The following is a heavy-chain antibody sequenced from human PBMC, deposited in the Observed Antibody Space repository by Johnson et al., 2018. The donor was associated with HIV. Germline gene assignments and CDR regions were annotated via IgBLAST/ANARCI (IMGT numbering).Heavy chain of an antibody. CDR2: VGHDGGIY. J-gene: IGHJ3*02. D-gene: IGHD5-24*01. Sequence: QVQLVESGGGVVQPGRSLRLSCVASGFTFSSYAMHWVRQAPGKGLEWVAHVGHDGGIYPYAESVKGRFTVYSDTSKNTVYLQMNSLRAEDTAVYYCASEVVREMATTFIRGHDVFDIWGQGTMVTVSS. V-gene: IGHV3-30-3*01. CDR3: ASEVVREMATTFIRGHDVFDI. CDR1: GFTFSSYA.